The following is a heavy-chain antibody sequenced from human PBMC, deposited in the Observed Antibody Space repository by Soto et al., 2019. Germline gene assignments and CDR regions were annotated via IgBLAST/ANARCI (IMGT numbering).Heavy chain of an antibody. CDR2: IWYDGSKK. V-gene: IGHV3-33*01. Sequence: ESGGGVAQAGRSLRLSCAASGFTFSRYGMHWVRQAPGKGLEWVAVIWYDGSKKYYADSVKGRFTISRDNSKNTLYLQMNSLRADDTAVYYCARDQECGGDCYSLNDYWGQGTLLTVSS. CDR1: GFTFSRYG. J-gene: IGHJ4*02. CDR3: ARDQECGGDCYSLNDY. D-gene: IGHD2-21*01.